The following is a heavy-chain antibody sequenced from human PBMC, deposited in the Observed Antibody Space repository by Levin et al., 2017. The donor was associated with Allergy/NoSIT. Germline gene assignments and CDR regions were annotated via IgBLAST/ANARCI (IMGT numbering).Heavy chain of an antibody. CDR3: ARVQLERPWGAFDI. J-gene: IGHJ3*02. CDR2: IYTSGST. Sequence: SPTLSLPCTVSGGSIRSGSYYWSWIRQPAGKGLEWIGRIYTSGSTNYNPSLKSRVTISVDTSKNQFSLKLSSVTAADTAVYYCARVQLERPWGAFDIWGQGTMVTVSS. V-gene: IGHV4-61*02. CDR1: GGSIRSGSYY. D-gene: IGHD1-1*01.